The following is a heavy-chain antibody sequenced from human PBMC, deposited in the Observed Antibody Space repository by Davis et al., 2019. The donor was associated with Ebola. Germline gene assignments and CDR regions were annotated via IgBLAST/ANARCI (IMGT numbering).Heavy chain of an antibody. V-gene: IGHV3-48*03. CDR1: GFTFSDYE. Sequence: GGSLRLSCEASGFTFSDYEMNWVRQAPGKGLEWVSSIGNSGRTIYYADSVKGRFTISRDNAKNSLYLQMNSLRDEDTAVYYCARDLYDYIWGSYRYTFDYWGQGTLVTVSS. CDR2: IGNSGRTI. CDR3: ARDLYDYIWGSYRYTFDY. D-gene: IGHD3-16*02. J-gene: IGHJ4*02.